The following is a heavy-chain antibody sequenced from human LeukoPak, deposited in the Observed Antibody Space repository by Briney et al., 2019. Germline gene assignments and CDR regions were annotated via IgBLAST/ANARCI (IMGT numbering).Heavy chain of an antibody. CDR1: GGSISSYY. J-gene: IGHJ4*02. CDR3: ARGRYYDSSGYYSPFDY. D-gene: IGHD3-22*01. CDR2: IYYSGST. V-gene: IGHV4-59*08. Sequence: PSETLSLTCTVSGGSISSYYWSWIRQPPGKGLEWIGYIYYSGSTNYNPSLKSRVTISVDTSKNQFSLKLSSVTAADTAVYYCARGRYYDSSGYYSPFDYWGQGTLITVSS.